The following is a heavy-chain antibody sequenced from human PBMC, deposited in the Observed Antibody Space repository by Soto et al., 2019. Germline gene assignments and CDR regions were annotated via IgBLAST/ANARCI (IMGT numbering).Heavy chain of an antibody. Sequence: EVQLVESGGGLVQPGRSLRLSCAASGFTFDDYAMHWVRQAPGKGLEWVSGISWNSGSIGYADSVKGRFTISRDNAKNSLYLQMNSLRAEDTALYYCAMIRVGYCSGGSCSNYFDYWGQGTLVTVSS. CDR1: GFTFDDYA. CDR2: ISWNSGSI. CDR3: AMIRVGYCSGGSCSNYFDY. J-gene: IGHJ4*02. V-gene: IGHV3-9*01. D-gene: IGHD2-15*01.